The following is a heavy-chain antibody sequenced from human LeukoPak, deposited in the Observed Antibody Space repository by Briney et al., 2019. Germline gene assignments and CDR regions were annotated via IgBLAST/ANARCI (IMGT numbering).Heavy chain of an antibody. V-gene: IGHV4-59*01. J-gene: IGHJ2*01. CDR1: GGSFSGYY. Sequence: SETLSLTCAVYGGSFSGYYWSWIRQPPGKGLEWIGYIYYSGSTNYNPSLKSRVTISVNTSKNQFSLKLSSVTAADTAVYYCARDLIFGVVAYFDLWGRGTLVTVSS. CDR3: ARDLIFGVVAYFDL. D-gene: IGHD3-3*01. CDR2: IYYSGST.